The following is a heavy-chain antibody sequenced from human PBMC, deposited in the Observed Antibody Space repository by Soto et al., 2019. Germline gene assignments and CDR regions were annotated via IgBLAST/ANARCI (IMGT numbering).Heavy chain of an antibody. Sequence: QVQLQESGPGLVKPSETLSLTCTVSGGSVTSGTYYWSWIRQPPGKGLEYSGYIYYSGSTNYNPSLNSRVTISVDTPKNPYSLKLSSATAADTALYYCASANAGAFNIWGQGTMVTVSS. CDR1: GGSVTSGTYY. CDR2: IYYSGST. CDR3: ASANAGAFNI. J-gene: IGHJ3*02. V-gene: IGHV4-61*01.